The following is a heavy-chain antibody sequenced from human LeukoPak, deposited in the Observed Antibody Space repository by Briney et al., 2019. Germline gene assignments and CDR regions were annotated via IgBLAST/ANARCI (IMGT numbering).Heavy chain of an antibody. CDR2: IYPGDSNI. CDR1: GYSFTNYW. V-gene: IGHV5-51*01. Sequence: GESLKISCKGSGYSFTNYWIGWVRQMPGKGLEWMGIIYPGDSNIRYSPSFQGQVTISADKSINTAYLQWSGLKASDTAMYYCARLRWAAGDGYYFDYWGQGTPVTVSS. D-gene: IGHD6-13*01. J-gene: IGHJ4*02. CDR3: ARLRWAAGDGYYFDY.